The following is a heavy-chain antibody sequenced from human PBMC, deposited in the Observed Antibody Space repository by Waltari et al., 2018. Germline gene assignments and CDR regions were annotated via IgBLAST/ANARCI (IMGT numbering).Heavy chain of an antibody. D-gene: IGHD2-2*01. CDR2: IKQDGSEK. J-gene: IGHJ4*02. V-gene: IGHV3-7*01. CDR1: GFTFSRYW. Sequence: EVQLVESGGGLVQPGGSLRLSCVASGFTFSRYWMSWVRQTPGKGLEWVANIKQDGSEKYYVDSVKGRFTISRDNAKNSLYLQMNSLRAEDTAVYYCAKSRGFDYRGQGTLVTVSS. CDR3: AKSRGFDY.